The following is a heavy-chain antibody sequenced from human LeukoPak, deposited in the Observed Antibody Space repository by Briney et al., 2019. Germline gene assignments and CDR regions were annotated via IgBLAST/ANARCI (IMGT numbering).Heavy chain of an antibody. D-gene: IGHD2-2*01. CDR1: GGSISSSSYY. V-gene: IGHV4-39*01. Sequence: SETLSLTCTVSGGSISSSSYYWGWIRQPPGKGLEWIGNIYYSGSTYYNPSLKSRVTISVDTSKNQFSLKLNSVTAADTAVYYCARMGPEVYCTSTNCYAVDPWGQGTLVTVSS. CDR2: IYYSGST. J-gene: IGHJ5*02. CDR3: ARMGPEVYCTSTNCYAVDP.